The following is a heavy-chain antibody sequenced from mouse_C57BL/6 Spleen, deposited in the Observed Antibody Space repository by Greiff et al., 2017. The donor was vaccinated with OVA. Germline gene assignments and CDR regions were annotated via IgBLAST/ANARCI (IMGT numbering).Heavy chain of an antibody. CDR2: INPNNGGT. Sequence: EVQLQQSGPELVKPGASVKISCKASGYTFTDYYMNWVKQSHGKSLEWIGDINPNNGGTNYNKKFKGKAKLTVDKSSSTAYMELRSLTSEDSAVYYCARSRTTVPHFDYWGQGTTLTVSS. V-gene: IGHV1-26*01. D-gene: IGHD1-1*01. CDR1: GYTFTDYY. CDR3: ARSRTTVPHFDY. J-gene: IGHJ2*01.